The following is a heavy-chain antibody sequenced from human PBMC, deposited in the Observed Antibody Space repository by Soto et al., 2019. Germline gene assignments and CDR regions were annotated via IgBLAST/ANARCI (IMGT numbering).Heavy chain of an antibody. D-gene: IGHD3-16*01. V-gene: IGHV4-59*08. Sequence: QVQLQESGPGLVKPSETLSLTCTVSGGSIGSHYWSWIRQPPGEGLEWIGRASYSGSPSYNPSLKGRGTISIDTSKNQFSLKLTSVTAADTAVYYCARQWGGDYWGQGTLVTVSS. J-gene: IGHJ4*02. CDR1: GGSIGSHY. CDR2: ASYSGSP. CDR3: ARQWGGDY.